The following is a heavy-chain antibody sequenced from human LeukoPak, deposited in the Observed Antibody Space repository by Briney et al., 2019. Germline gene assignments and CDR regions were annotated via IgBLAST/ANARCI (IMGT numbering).Heavy chain of an antibody. J-gene: IGHJ4*02. CDR3: ARGSGYTSSWHEDY. V-gene: IGHV1-18*01. CDR2: IGSRSHGGYT. Sequence: ASVNVSCKASGYNFANYGISWVRQAPGQGLEWVGWIGSRSHGGYTNFAQKVKGRITMTTDTSTNTAYMELRSLRSDDTAVYHCARGSGYTSSWHEDYWGQGTLVTVSS. CDR1: GYNFANYG. D-gene: IGHD6-13*01.